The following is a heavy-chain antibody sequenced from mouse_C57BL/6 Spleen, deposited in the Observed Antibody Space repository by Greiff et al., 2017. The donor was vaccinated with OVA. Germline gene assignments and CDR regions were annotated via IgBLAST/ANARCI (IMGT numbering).Heavy chain of an antibody. CDR1: GYAFSSSW. CDR3: ARSRGNYVYYFDY. CDR2: IYPGDGDT. Sequence: QVQLQQSGPELVKPGASVKISCKASGYAFSSSWMNWVKQRPGKGLEWIGRIYPGDGDTNYNGKFKGKATLTADKSSSTAYMQLSSLTSEDSAVYVCARSRGNYVYYFDYWGQGTTLTVSS. D-gene: IGHD2-1*01. J-gene: IGHJ2*01. V-gene: IGHV1-82*01.